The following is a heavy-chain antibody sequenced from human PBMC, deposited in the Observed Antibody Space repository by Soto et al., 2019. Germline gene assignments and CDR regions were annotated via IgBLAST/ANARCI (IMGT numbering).Heavy chain of an antibody. CDR2: IFTTGTTI. CDR3: ARDKDWAFDY. D-gene: IGHD3-9*01. Sequence: GGSLRLSCVASGFTFSSYSIVWVRQAPGKGLEWVSYIFTTGTTIYYADSVKGRFTVSRDNAKNSLFLLLNSLRAEDTAVYYCARDKDWAFDYWGQGTLLTVSS. J-gene: IGHJ4*02. V-gene: IGHV3-48*03. CDR1: GFTFSSYS.